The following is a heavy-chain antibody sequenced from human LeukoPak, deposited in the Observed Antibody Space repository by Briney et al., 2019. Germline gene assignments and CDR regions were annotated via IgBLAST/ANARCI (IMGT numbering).Heavy chain of an antibody. V-gene: IGHV1-24*01. D-gene: IGHD4-17*01. CDR3: ATRNFGDYGAFDI. Sequence: ASVKVSCKVSGYTLSDLAMHWVRQAPGKGLEWMGGLDPEDGEAIYAPPLQGRVTMTEDTSSDTAYMVLSSLRSEDTAVYYCATRNFGDYGAFDIWGQGTMVTVSS. CDR1: GYTLSDLA. J-gene: IGHJ3*02. CDR2: LDPEDGEA.